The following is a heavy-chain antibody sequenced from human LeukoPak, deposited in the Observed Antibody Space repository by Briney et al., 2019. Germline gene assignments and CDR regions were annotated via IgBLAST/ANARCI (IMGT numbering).Heavy chain of an antibody. CDR1: GFTFSSYA. CDR2: ISGSGDYT. D-gene: IGHD2-2*01. J-gene: IGHJ4*02. V-gene: IGHV3-23*01. Sequence: GGSLRLPCAASGFTFSSYAMSWVRQAPGKGLEWVSTISGSGDYTYYADSVKGRFTISRDNSKNTLYLQMDGLSAEGTAVYYCARRIPATASGLDYWGQGTLVTVSS. CDR3: ARRIPATASGLDY.